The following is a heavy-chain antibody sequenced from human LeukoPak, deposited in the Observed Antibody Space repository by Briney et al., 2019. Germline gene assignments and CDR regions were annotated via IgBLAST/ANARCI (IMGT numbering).Heavy chain of an antibody. CDR1: GYTFTSHG. Sequence: ASVKVSCKASGYTFTSHGISWVRQAPGQGLEWMGWITTYNGKTNYAQKLQGRVTMTTDTSTSTAYMELRSLRSDDTAVYYCALLFGDPYYFDYWGQGTLVTVSS. J-gene: IGHJ4*02. CDR2: ITTYNGKT. D-gene: IGHD3-10*02. CDR3: ALLFGDPYYFDY. V-gene: IGHV1-18*01.